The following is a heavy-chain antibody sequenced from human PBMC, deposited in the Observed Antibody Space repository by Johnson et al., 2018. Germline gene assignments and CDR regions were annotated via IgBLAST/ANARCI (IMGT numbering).Heavy chain of an antibody. D-gene: IGHD3-10*01. V-gene: IGHV3-30-3*01. CDR1: EFTFSAYA. CDR2: ISYDGSNT. Sequence: QVQLVQSGGGVVQPGRSLRLSCAASEFTFSAYAMDWVRQSPGKGLEWVAVISYDGSNTYYADSVKGRFTISRDNSKNTLYLQMNGLRAEDTGVDYCARDLEDGSGSYFPNDAFDIGGQGTMVTVSS. CDR3: ARDLEDGSGSYFPNDAFDI. J-gene: IGHJ3*02.